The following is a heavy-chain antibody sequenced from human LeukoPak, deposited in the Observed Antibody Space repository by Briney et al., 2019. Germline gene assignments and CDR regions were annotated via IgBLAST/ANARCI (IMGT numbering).Heavy chain of an antibody. CDR2: IYYSGST. D-gene: IGHD4-17*01. CDR3: AREGGDYGSYYFDY. V-gene: IGHV4-59*01. J-gene: IGHJ4*02. Sequence: SETLSLTCTVSGGSISSYYWSWIRQPPGKGLEWIGYIYYSGSTNYNPSLKSRVTISVDTSKNQFSLKLSSVTAADTAVYYCAREGGDYGSYYFDYWGQGTLVTVSS. CDR1: GGSISSYY.